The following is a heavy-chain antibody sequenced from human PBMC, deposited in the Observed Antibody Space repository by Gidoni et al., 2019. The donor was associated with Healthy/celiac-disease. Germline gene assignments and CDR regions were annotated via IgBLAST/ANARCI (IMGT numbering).Heavy chain of an antibody. J-gene: IGHJ4*02. V-gene: IGHV3-53*01. D-gene: IGHD1-26*01. Sequence: VQLVQSWGGLVQPGRSLVLSCAASGFTVSSNYMSWVRRGPGKGLEWVSVIYSGGSTYYADSVKGRFTISRDNSKNTLYLQMNSLRAEDTAVYYCARGRYSGSYGYWGQGTLVTVSS. CDR1: GFTVSSNY. CDR3: ARGRYSGSYGY. CDR2: IYSGGST.